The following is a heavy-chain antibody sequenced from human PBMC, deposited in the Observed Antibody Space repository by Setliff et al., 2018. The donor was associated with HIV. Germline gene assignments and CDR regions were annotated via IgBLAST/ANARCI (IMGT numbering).Heavy chain of an antibody. Sequence: PSETLSLTCSVSGGSISSYYWSWIRQPAGKGLEWVGRMFVGESPNYNPSLKGRLSISVDTSKRQFSLKLTSVTAADTAVYYCARGLYGSGSFFFDSWGRGTLVTVSS. CDR1: GGSISSYY. CDR2: MFVGESP. J-gene: IGHJ4*02. V-gene: IGHV4-4*07. D-gene: IGHD3-10*01. CDR3: ARGLYGSGSFFFDS.